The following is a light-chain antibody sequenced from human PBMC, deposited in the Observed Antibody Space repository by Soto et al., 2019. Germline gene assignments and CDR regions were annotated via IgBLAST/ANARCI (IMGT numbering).Light chain of an antibody. CDR3: QQYNDNWPT. CDR1: QSVRTN. J-gene: IGKJ1*01. V-gene: IGKV3-15*01. CDR2: GAS. Sequence: EIVMTQYPDTLSASPGETVTLSCRASQSVRTNLAWYQHKPGQSPRLLIYGASNRATGFPARFSGSGSGTEFTLTISSLQSEDFAVYYCQQYNDNWPTFGQGTKVDI.